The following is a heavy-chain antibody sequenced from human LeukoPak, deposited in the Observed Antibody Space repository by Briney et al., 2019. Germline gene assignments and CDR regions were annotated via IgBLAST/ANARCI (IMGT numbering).Heavy chain of an antibody. J-gene: IGHJ4*02. V-gene: IGHV3-7*03. CDR1: GSTFAGYW. Sequence: PGGSLRLSCAASGSTFAGYWMSWVRQAPGKGLEWVANIKQDGSEKYYADSVKGRFTISRDNSKNTLYLQMNSLRAEDTAVYYCAKLPRGYCSSTSCSYFDYWGQGTLVTVSS. CDR3: AKLPRGYCSSTSCSYFDY. D-gene: IGHD2-2*01. CDR2: IKQDGSEK.